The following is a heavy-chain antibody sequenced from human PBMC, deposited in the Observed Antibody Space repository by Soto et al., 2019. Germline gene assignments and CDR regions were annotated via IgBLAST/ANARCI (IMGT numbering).Heavy chain of an antibody. CDR3: AREQYGDHYFDY. D-gene: IGHD4-17*01. Sequence: QVQLVESGGGVVQPGRSLRLSCAASGFSFSIYAMHWVRQAPGKGLEWVVVIAYDGSNKYYADSVKGRFTISRDNSKNTLYLQMDSLRTEDTTVYYCAREQYGDHYFDYWGQGTLVTVSS. V-gene: IGHV3-30-3*01. CDR2: IAYDGSNK. J-gene: IGHJ4*02. CDR1: GFSFSIYA.